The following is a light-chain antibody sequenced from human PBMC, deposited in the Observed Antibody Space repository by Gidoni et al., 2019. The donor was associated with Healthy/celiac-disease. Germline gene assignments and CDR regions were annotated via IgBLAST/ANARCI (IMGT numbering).Light chain of an antibody. V-gene: IGKV2-28*01. J-gene: IGKJ4*01. CDR3: MQALQTPRA. Sequence: IVMTQSPLSLPVTPGEPASISCMSSQSLLHSNGYNYLDWYLQKPGQSPQLLIYLGSNRATGVPDRFSGSGSGTDFTLKISRVEAEDVGVYYCMQALQTPRAFGGGTKVEIK. CDR1: QSLLHSNGYNY. CDR2: LGS.